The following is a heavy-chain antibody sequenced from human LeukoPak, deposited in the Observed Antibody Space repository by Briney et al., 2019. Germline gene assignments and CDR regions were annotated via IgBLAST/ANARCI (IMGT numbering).Heavy chain of an antibody. V-gene: IGHV3-23*01. CDR3: ANSMAVTGGATEY. Sequence: GGSLRLSCAASGFTFNNYVMRWVRQAPGKGLEWVSSINSGGGTHYADSVKGRFTISRDSSKNTVYLQMSSLRAEDTALYYCANSMAVTGGATEYWGQGTLVTVSS. CDR1: GFTFNNYV. J-gene: IGHJ4*02. D-gene: IGHD6-19*01. CDR2: INSGGGT.